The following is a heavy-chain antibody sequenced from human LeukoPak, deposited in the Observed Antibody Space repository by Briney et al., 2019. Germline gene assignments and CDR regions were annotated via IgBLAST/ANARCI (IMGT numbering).Heavy chain of an antibody. CDR2: MNPNSGNT. Sequence: ASVKVSCKASGYTFTSYNINWGRQAPGPGLEWMGWMNPNSGNTGYAQKFQRSVTTTRNTPISTAYMELSSLRSEDTAVYYCARRYYDSSGYYYAPWGQGTLVTVSS. V-gene: IGHV1-8*01. CDR3: ARRYYDSSGYYYAP. J-gene: IGHJ5*02. CDR1: GYTFTSYN. D-gene: IGHD3-22*01.